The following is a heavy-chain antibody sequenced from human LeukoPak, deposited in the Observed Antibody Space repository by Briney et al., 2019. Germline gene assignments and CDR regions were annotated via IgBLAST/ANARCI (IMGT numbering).Heavy chain of an antibody. J-gene: IGHJ4*02. Sequence: AGGSLRLSCAASGFTFDDYGMSWVRRAPGKGLEWVSGINWNGGSTAYADSVKGRFTISRDNAKNSLYLQMNSLRAEDTALYYCARGGDYGGNDYYFDSWGQGTLVTVSS. CDR3: ARGGDYGGNDYYFDS. CDR1: GFTFDDYG. D-gene: IGHD4-23*01. V-gene: IGHV3-20*04. CDR2: INWNGGST.